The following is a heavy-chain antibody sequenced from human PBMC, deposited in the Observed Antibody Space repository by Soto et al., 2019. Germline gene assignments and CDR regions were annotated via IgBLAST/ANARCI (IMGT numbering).Heavy chain of an antibody. CDR2: ISYDGSNK. D-gene: IGHD2-15*01. J-gene: IGHJ4*02. CDR3: ARDADCSGGSCYSRGGYFDY. V-gene: IGHV3-30-3*01. Sequence: QVQLVESGGGVVQPGRSLRLSCAASGFTFSSYAMHWVRQAPGKGLEWVAVISYDGSNKYYADSVKGRFTISRDNSKNTLYLQMNSLTAEDTAVYYCARDADCSGGSCYSRGGYFDYWGQGTLVTVSS. CDR1: GFTFSSYA.